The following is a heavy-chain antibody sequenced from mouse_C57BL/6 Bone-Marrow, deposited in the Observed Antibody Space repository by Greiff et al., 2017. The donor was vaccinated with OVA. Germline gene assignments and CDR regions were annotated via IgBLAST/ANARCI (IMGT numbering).Heavy chain of an antibody. CDR1: GYTFTDYE. J-gene: IGHJ4*01. V-gene: IGHV1-15*01. CDR3: TVGRSYSYAMDD. CDR2: IDPETGGT. Sequence: VQLQQSGAELVRPGASVTLSCKASGYTFTDYEMHWVKQTPVHGLEWIGAIDPETGGTAYNQKFKGKAILTADKASSTAYMERRSLTSEDSDVYYGTVGRSYSYAMDDWGQGTSVTVSS. D-gene: IGHD1-1*01.